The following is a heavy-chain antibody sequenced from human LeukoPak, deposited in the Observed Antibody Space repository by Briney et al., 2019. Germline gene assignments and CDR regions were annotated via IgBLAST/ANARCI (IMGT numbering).Heavy chain of an antibody. CDR2: IYPGDSDT. D-gene: IGHD3-9*01. J-gene: IGHJ4*02. V-gene: IGHV5-51*01. CDR1: GSSFTSYW. Sequence: PGESLKISCKGSGSSFTSYWIGWVRQMPGKGLEWMGIIYPGDSDTRYSPSFQGQVTISADKSISTAYLQWSSLKASDTAMYYCARRARPYYDILHLDYWGQGTLVTVSS. CDR3: ARRARPYYDILHLDY.